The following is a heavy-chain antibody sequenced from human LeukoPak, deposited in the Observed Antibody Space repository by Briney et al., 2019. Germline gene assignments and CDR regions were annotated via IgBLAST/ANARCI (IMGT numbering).Heavy chain of an antibody. D-gene: IGHD1-26*01. V-gene: IGHV3-53*01. J-gene: IGHJ4*02. CDR2: LYSDDTT. Sequence: GGSLRLSCAASGFIANSNYMNWVRQAPGKGLEWVSVLYSDDTTYYADSVKGRFTISRDNSKNTLYLQINNLRAEDTAVYYCARGGGYYTIDYWGQGTLVTVSS. CDR3: ARGGGYYTIDY. CDR1: GFIANSNY.